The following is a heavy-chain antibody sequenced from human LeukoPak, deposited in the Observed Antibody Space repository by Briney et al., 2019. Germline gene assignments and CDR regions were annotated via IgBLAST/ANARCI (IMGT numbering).Heavy chain of an antibody. CDR1: GGSISSSSYY. D-gene: IGHD1-26*01. J-gene: IGHJ4*02. CDR3: ARHARYSGSHPYYFDY. CDR2: IYYSGST. V-gene: IGHV4-39*01. Sequence: PSETLSLTCTVSGGSISSSSYYWGWIRQPPGKGLEWIGSIYYSGSTYYNPSLKSRVTISVDTSKNQFSLKLSSVTAADTAVYYCARHARYSGSHPYYFDYWGQGTLVTVSS.